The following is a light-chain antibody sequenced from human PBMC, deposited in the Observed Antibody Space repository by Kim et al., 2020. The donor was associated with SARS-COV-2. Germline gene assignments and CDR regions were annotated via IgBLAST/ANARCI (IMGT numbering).Light chain of an antibody. J-gene: IGKJ2*01. Sequence: EVVLTQSPATLSLSPGERATLSCRASQSVDTYLVWYQQKPGQAPRPLIYDASSRVTGIPARFSGSGSGTDFTLTISSLQPEDFAVYFCQQRTSWPMFTFGQGTKLEI. V-gene: IGKV3-11*01. CDR2: DAS. CDR3: QQRTSWPMFT. CDR1: QSVDTY.